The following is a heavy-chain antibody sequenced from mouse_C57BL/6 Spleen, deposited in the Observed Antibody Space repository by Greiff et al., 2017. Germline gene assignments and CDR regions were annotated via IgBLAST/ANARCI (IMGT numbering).Heavy chain of an antibody. V-gene: IGHV1-74*01. D-gene: IGHD2-4*01. J-gene: IGHJ4*01. CDR2: IHPSDSDT. Sequence: QVQLQQPGAELVKPGASVKVSCKASGYTFTSYWMHWVKQRPGQGLEWIGRIHPSDSDTNYNQKFKGKATLTVDKSSSTAYMQRSSLTSEDSAVYYCANDYDVLYAMDYWGQGTSVTVSS. CDR3: ANDYDVLYAMDY. CDR1: GYTFTSYW.